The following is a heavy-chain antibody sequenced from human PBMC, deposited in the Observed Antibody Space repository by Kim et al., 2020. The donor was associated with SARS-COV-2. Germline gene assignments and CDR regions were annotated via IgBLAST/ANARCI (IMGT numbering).Heavy chain of an antibody. D-gene: IGHD3-10*01. CDR3: VTRNYYNSGSYYEGAPFDF. CDR1: GFTFSNYA. CDR2: ISSDGGST. V-gene: IGHV3-64*05. J-gene: IGHJ4*02. Sequence: GGSLGLSCSASGFTFSNYAMHWVRQAPGKGLEYVSAISSDGGSTYYADSVKGRFTISRDNSKNMLYVQMSSLRVEDTAIYYCVTRNYYNSGSYYEGAPFDFWGQGTLVTVSS.